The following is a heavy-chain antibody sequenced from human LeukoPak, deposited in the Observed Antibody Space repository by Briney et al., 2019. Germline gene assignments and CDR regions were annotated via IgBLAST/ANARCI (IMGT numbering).Heavy chain of an antibody. CDR3: ARDGQQLVPHFDY. CDR1: GGTFSSYA. J-gene: IGHJ4*02. D-gene: IGHD6-6*01. CDR2: IIPILGIA. Sequence: SVKVSCKASGGTFSSYAISWVRQAPGQGLEWMGRIIPILGIANYAQKFQGRVTITADESTSTAYMELSSLRSEDTAVYYCARDGQQLVPHFDYWGQGTLVTVSS. V-gene: IGHV1-69*04.